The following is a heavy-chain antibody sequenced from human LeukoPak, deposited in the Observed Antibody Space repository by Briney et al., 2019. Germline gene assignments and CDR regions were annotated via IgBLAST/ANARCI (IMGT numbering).Heavy chain of an antibody. J-gene: IGHJ5*02. CDR1: GGSISSHY. CDR3: ARWADP. CDR2: IYYSGST. V-gene: IGHV4-59*11. Sequence: SETLSLTCTVSGGSISSHYWSWIRQPPGKGLEWIGYIYYSGSTNYNPSLKSRVTISVDTSKTQFSLKLTSVTAADTAVYYCARWADPWGQGTLVTVSS.